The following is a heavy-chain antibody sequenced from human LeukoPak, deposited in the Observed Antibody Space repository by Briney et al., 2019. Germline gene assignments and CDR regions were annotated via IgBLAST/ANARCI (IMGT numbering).Heavy chain of an antibody. V-gene: IGHV4-30-4*01. Sequence: SQTLSLTCTVPGGSISSGDYYWSWIRQPPGKGLEWIGYIYYSGSTYYNPSLKSRVTISVDTSKNQFSLKLSSVTAADTAVYFCARTNYGSGSYYSFWGQGTLVAVST. CDR1: GGSISSGDYY. J-gene: IGHJ4*02. CDR2: IYYSGST. CDR3: ARTNYGSGSYYSF. D-gene: IGHD3-10*01.